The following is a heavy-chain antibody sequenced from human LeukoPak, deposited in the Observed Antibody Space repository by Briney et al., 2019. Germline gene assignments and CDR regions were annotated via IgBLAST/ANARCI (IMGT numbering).Heavy chain of an antibody. Sequence: PGRSLRLSCAASGFTVSSYAMHWVRQAPGKGLEWVAVISYDGSNKYYADSVKGRFTISRDNSKNTLYLQMNSLRAEDTAVYYCAKGGYCSSTSCYLNDYWGQGTLVTVSS. J-gene: IGHJ4*02. V-gene: IGHV3-30-3*01. CDR1: GFTVSSYA. D-gene: IGHD2-2*01. CDR3: AKGGYCSSTSCYLNDY. CDR2: ISYDGSNK.